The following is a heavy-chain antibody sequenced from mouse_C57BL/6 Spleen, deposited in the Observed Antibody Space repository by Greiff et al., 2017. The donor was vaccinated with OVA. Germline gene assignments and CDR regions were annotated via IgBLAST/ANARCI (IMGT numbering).Heavy chain of an antibody. V-gene: IGHV1-72*01. Sequence: VQLQQPGAELVKPGASVKLSCKASGYTFTSYWMHWVKQRPGRGLEWIGRIDPNGGGTKYNEKFKSKATLTVDKPSSTAYMHLSSLTSEDSAAYYCARCCFLDYWGQGPTLTVSS. CDR3: ARCCFLDY. D-gene: IGHD3-3*01. CDR2: IDPNGGGT. J-gene: IGHJ2*01. CDR1: GYTFTSYW.